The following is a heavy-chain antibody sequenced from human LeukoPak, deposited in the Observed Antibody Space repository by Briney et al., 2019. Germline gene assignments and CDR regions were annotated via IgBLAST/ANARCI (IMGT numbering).Heavy chain of an antibody. Sequence: AASVKVSCKASGGTFSSYAISWVRQAPGQGLEWMGGIIPIFGTANYAQKFQGRVTITTDESTSTAYMELSSLRSEDTAVYYCARVALTPPNYYYYMDVWGKGTTVTVSS. J-gene: IGHJ6*03. CDR2: IIPIFGTA. V-gene: IGHV1-69*05. CDR3: ARVALTPPNYYYYMDV. CDR1: GGTFSSYA. D-gene: IGHD4/OR15-4a*01.